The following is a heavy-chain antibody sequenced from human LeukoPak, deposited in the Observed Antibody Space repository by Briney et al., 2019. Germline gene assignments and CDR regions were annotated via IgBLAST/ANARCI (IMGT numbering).Heavy chain of an antibody. D-gene: IGHD4-11*01. J-gene: IGHJ4*02. CDR2: IYSGGGT. V-gene: IGHV3-66*01. CDR1: GFTVTNNY. Sequence: TGGSLRLSCAASGFTVTNNYMTWVRQAPGRGLEWVSVIYSGGGTYYADSVKGRFTISRVNFKNTLYLQMNSLRAEDTAVYYCARTPWNSYSFDYWGQGTLVTVSS. CDR3: ARTPWNSYSFDY.